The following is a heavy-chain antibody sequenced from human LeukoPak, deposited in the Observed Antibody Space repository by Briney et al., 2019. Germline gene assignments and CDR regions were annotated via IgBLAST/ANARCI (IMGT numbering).Heavy chain of an antibody. Sequence: SETLSLTCTVSGGSISGYYWSWVRQPPGKGLEWVGYIFYTGSTNYNPSLKSRFTISVDTSKNQFSLKLTSVTAADTAVYYCASGLYAYYFDYWGQGTLVTVSS. J-gene: IGHJ4*02. CDR1: GGSISGYY. CDR3: ASGLYAYYFDY. D-gene: IGHD3/OR15-3a*01. V-gene: IGHV4-59*08. CDR2: IFYTGST.